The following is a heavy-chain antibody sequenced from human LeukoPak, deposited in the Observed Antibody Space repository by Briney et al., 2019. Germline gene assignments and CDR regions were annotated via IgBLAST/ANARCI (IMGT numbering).Heavy chain of an antibody. D-gene: IGHD2-15*01. Sequence: ASVKVSCKASGYTFTGYYMHWVRQAPGQGLEWMGWINPNSGGTNYAQKFQGRVTMTRDTSISTVYMELSSLRSEDTAVYYCARSPAYCSGSTCYGHNWFDPWGQGTLVTVSS. CDR2: INPNSGGT. J-gene: IGHJ5*02. V-gene: IGHV1-2*02. CDR1: GYTFTGYY. CDR3: ARSPAYCSGSTCYGHNWFDP.